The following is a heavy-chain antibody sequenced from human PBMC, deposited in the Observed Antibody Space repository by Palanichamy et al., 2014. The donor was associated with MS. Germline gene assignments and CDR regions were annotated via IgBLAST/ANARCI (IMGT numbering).Heavy chain of an antibody. V-gene: IGHV4-34*01. D-gene: IGHD5-24*01. CDR3: ARGRVQTATVWSLGAYHYYGMDV. CDR1: VGPSVVTS. J-gene: IGHJ6*02. Sequence: QLQQWGGRTVEAFGDPVPHPALSMVGPSVVTSGAGSASPPGTGAGVDWGKVNHSGSTTYNPSLKSRVTISVNTSKTQFSLKLNSVTAADTAVFYCARGRVQTATVWSLGAYHYYGMDVWGQGTTVTVSS. CDR2: VNHSGST.